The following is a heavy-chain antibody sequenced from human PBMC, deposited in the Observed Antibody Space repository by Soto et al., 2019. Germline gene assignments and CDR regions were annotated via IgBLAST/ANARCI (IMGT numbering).Heavy chain of an antibody. CDR1: LFIVSDNS. CDR2: IYSGGGT. V-gene: IGHV3-66*01. Sequence: EVRLVQSGGGLVQPGGSLRLSCAASLFIVSDNSMSWVRQAPGKGLEWVSLIYSGGGTDYAESVKGRFTISRDNSKNTLYLQMNRAKAEHTGLYYCATRMTTAPYWGQGKVVNVSS. J-gene: IGHJ4*02. CDR3: ATRMTTAPY.